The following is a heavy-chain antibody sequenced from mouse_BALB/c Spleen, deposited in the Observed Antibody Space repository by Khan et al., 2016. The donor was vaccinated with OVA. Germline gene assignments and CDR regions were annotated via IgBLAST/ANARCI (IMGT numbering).Heavy chain of an antibody. CDR2: ISNGGGST. V-gene: IGHV5-12*02. J-gene: IGHJ4*01. CDR3: ARHGDGKGDAMDY. D-gene: IGHD2-1*01. CDR1: GFTFSDYY. Sequence: EVELVESGGGLVQPGGSLKLSCATSGFTFSDYYMYWVRQTPEKRLEWVAYISNGGGSTYYPDTVKGRFTISRDNAKNTLYLHMSRLTSEDTAMDYCARHGDGKGDAMDYWGQGTSVTVSS.